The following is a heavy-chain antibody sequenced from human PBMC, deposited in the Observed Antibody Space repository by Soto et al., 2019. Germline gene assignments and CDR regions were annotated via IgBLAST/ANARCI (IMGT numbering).Heavy chain of an antibody. Sequence: TLSLTCAVSGGSISSGGYSWSWIRQPPGKGLEWIGYIYHSGSTYYNPSLKSRVTISVDRSKNQFSLKLSSVTAADTAVYYCARDRYGSGSYSIYYYYGMDVWGQGTTVTVSS. D-gene: IGHD3-10*01. V-gene: IGHV4-30-2*01. CDR2: IYHSGST. CDR3: ARDRYGSGSYSIYYYYGMDV. J-gene: IGHJ6*02. CDR1: GGSISSGGYS.